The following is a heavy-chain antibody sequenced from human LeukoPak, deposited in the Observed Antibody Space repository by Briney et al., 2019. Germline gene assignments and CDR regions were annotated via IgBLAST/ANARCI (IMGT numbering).Heavy chain of an antibody. V-gene: IGHV1-2*02. J-gene: IGHJ4*02. CDR3: ARVLDSSSWTDY. CDR1: GYTFTGYY. Sequence: ASVKVSCKASGYTFTGYYMHWVRQAPGQGLEWMGWINPNSGGTNYAQKFQGRVTVTRDTSISTAYMELSRLRSDDTAVYYCARVLDSSSWTDYWGQGTLVTVSS. CDR2: INPNSGGT. D-gene: IGHD6-13*01.